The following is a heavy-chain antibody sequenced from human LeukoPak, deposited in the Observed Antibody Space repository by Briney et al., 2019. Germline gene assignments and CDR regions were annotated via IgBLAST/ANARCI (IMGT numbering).Heavy chain of an antibody. V-gene: IGHV1-2*06. J-gene: IGHJ4*02. CDR2: INPNSGGT. CDR1: GYTFTGYY. Sequence: ASVKVSCKASGYTFTGYYMHWVRQAPGQGLEWMGRINPNSGGTNYAQKFQSRVTMTRDTSISTAYIELSRLRSDDTAIYYCARDLGPVAVAGTFIDYWGQGTLVTVSS. D-gene: IGHD6-19*01. CDR3: ARDLGPVAVAGTFIDY.